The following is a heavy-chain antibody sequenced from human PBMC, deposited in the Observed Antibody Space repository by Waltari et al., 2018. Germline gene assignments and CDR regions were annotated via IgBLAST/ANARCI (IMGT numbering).Heavy chain of an antibody. CDR3: ARGPVVPAAQYNWFDP. CDR2: IYYSGST. CDR1: GGSISSYY. V-gene: IGHV4-59*01. Sequence: QVQLQESGPGLVKPSETLSLTCTVPGGSISSYYWSWIRQPPGKGLEWIGYIYYSGSTNYNPSLKSRVTISVDTSKNQFSLKLSSVTAADTAVYYCARGPVVPAAQYNWFDPWGQGTLVTVSS. D-gene: IGHD2-2*01. J-gene: IGHJ5*02.